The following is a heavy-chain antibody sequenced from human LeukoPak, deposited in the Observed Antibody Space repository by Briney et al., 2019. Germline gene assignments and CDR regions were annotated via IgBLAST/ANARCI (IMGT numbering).Heavy chain of an antibody. CDR3: ARSYSFDY. V-gene: IGHV3-48*02. Sequence: PGGSLRLSCAASGFIVSTNYMSWVRQAPGKGLEWVSYIRSSSSTIYHADSVKGRFTISRDNAKNSLYLQMNSLRDEDTAVYYCARSYSFDYWGQGTLVTVSS. J-gene: IGHJ4*02. D-gene: IGHD2-21*01. CDR2: IRSSSSTI. CDR1: GFIVSTNY.